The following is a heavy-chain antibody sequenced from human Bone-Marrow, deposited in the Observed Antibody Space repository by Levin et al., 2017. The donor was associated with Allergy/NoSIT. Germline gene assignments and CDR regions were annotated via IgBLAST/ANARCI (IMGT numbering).Heavy chain of an antibody. D-gene: IGHD5-12*01. J-gene: IGHJ4*02. Sequence: PSETLSLTCAVYGGSISSSNWWSWVRQPPGKGLEWIGEIYHSGSTNYNPSLKSRVTISVDKSKNQFSLKLSSVTAADTAVYYCARGWLRDKYYCDYWGQGTLVTVSS. CDR3: ARGWLRDKYYCDY. CDR2: IYHSGST. CDR1: GGSISSSNW. V-gene: IGHV4-4*02.